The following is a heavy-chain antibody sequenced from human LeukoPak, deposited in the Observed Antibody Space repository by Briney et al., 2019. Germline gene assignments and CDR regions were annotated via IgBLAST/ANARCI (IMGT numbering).Heavy chain of an antibody. Sequence: PSETLSLTCTVSGGSISSSSYYWGWIRQPPGKGLEWIGSIYYSGSTYYNPSLKSRVTISVDTSKNQFSLKLNSVTAADTAVYYCARVPFPYYYDSSGRKYYFDYWGQGTLVTVSS. V-gene: IGHV4-39*07. J-gene: IGHJ4*02. CDR1: GGSISSSSYY. CDR2: IYYSGST. D-gene: IGHD3-22*01. CDR3: ARVPFPYYYDSSGRKYYFDY.